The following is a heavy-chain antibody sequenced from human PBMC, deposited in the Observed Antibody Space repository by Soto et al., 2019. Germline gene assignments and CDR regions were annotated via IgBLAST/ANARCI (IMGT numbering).Heavy chain of an antibody. CDR1: GGSISSYY. J-gene: IGHJ4*02. Sequence: QVQLQESGPELVKPSETLSLTCTVSGGSISSYYWGWIRQPPGKGLGWIGYIYYSGSTNYNPSLKSRGTRAGDTCKNQFSLELSSVTAADTAVYYCARRFGRNFDYWGQGTLVTVSS. D-gene: IGHD3-16*01. V-gene: IGHV4-59*08. CDR2: IYYSGST. CDR3: ARRFGRNFDY.